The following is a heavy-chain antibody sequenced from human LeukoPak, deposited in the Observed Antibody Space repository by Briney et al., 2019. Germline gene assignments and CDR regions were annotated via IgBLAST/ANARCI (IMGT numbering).Heavy chain of an antibody. CDR2: ISASGGST. CDR1: GFAFSSLA. J-gene: IGHJ3*02. Sequence: AGGSLSLSCAASGFAFSSLAMSWLRDPPGKGLEWVSVISASGGSTYYPDSVKGRFTICRDNSKNTLHLQMNGLRAEDTAVYYCAKNYYGSGSYSFAFDIWGQGTMVTVSS. V-gene: IGHV3-23*01. D-gene: IGHD3-10*01. CDR3: AKNYYGSGSYSFAFDI.